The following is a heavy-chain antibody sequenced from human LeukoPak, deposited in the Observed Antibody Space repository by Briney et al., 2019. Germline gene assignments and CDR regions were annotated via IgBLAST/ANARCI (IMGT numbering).Heavy chain of an antibody. CDR2: ISSSGSTI. CDR3: AKVYSSGYYWEGY. D-gene: IGHD3-22*01. Sequence: QPGGSLRLSCAASGFTFSSYEMNWVRQAPGKGLEWVSYISSSGSTIYYADSVKGRFTISRDNAKNSLYLQMNSLRAEDTAIYYCAKVYSSGYYWEGYWGQGTLVTVSS. J-gene: IGHJ4*02. CDR1: GFTFSSYE. V-gene: IGHV3-48*03.